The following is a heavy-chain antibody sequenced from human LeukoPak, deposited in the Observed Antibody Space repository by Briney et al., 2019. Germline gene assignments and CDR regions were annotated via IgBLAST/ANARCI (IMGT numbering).Heavy chain of an antibody. CDR1: GFTFSSYS. D-gene: IGHD6-19*01. CDR3: ARDRIAVAGTLVFDY. V-gene: IGHV3-21*01. CDR2: ISSSSGYI. J-gene: IGHJ4*02. Sequence: GGSLRLSCAASGFTFSSYSMNWVRQAPGKGLEWVSSISSSSGYIYYADSVEGRFTISRDNAKNSLYLQMNSLRAEDTAVYYCARDRIAVAGTLVFDYWGQGTLVTVSS.